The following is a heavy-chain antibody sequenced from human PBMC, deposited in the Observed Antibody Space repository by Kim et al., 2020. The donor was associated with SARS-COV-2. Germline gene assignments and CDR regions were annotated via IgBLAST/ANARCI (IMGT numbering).Heavy chain of an antibody. CDR3: AAILHDYGGQQDY. CDR2: IWYDGSNK. J-gene: IGHJ4*02. V-gene: IGHV3-33*01. Sequence: GGSLRLSCAASGFTFSSYGMHWVRQAPGKGLEWVSVIWYDGSNKYYADSVKGRFTLSRDNSKNKLYLQMNSLRAEDTAVYYCAAILHDYGGQQDYWGQGT. D-gene: IGHD4-17*01. CDR1: GFTFSSYG.